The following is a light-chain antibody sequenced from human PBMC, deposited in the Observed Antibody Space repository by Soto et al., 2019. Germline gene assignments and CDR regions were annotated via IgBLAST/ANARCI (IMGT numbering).Light chain of an antibody. V-gene: IGKV1-5*01. Sequence: DIQMTQSPSTLSASVGDRVTITCRASESVSTWLAWYQQKPGKAPKLLIYDASSLESGVPSRFSVSGSGTEFTLTINSLQPDDFASYHCQQYKSYFLTFGGGTKVEIK. CDR1: ESVSTW. CDR2: DAS. CDR3: QQYKSYFLT. J-gene: IGKJ4*01.